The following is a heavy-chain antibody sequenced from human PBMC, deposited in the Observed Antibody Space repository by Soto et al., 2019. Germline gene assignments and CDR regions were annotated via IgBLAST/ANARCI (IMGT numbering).Heavy chain of an antibody. CDR3: AGKGYSWGSYRYCFDY. Sequence: QVQLVQSGAEVKKPGSSVKVSCKASGGTFSSYAISWVRQAPGQGLEWMGGIIPIFGTANYAQKFQGRVTITADESTSTAYMELSSLRSEDTAVYYWAGKGYSWGSYRYCFDYWGQGTLVTVSS. J-gene: IGHJ4*02. CDR1: GGTFSSYA. V-gene: IGHV1-69*12. D-gene: IGHD3-16*02. CDR2: IIPIFGTA.